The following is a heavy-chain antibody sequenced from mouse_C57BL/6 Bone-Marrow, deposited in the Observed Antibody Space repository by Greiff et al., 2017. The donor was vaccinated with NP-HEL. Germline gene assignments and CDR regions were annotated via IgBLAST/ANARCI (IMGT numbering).Heavy chain of an antibody. CDR2: IYPGDGDT. CDR1: GYAFSSSW. CDR3: ARPYYGYGFAY. V-gene: IGHV1-82*01. Sequence: QVQLQQSGPELVKPGASVKISCKASGYAFSSSWMNWVKQRPGKGLEWIGRIYPGDGDTNYNRKFKGKATLTADKSSSTAYMQLSSLTSEDSAVYFCARPYYGYGFAYWGQGTLVTVSA. J-gene: IGHJ3*01. D-gene: IGHD2-9*01.